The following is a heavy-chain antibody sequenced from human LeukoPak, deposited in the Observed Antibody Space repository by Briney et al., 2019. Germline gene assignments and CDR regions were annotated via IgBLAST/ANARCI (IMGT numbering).Heavy chain of an antibody. CDR3: ARDSFPSSGGYTYYYYYGMDV. J-gene: IGHJ6*02. D-gene: IGHD6-19*01. CDR2: IKQDGSEK. V-gene: IGHV3-7*01. Sequence: GGSLRLSCAASGFTFSSYWMSWVRQAPGKGLEWVANIKQDGSEKYYVDSVKGRFTISRDNAKNSLYLQMNSLRAEDTAVYYCARDSFPSSGGYTYYYYYGMDVWGQGTTVTVSS. CDR1: GFTFSSYW.